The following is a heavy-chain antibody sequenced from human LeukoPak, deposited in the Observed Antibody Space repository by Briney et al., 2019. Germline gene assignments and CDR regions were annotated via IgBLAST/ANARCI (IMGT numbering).Heavy chain of an antibody. CDR3: ARVAVTTNIYFDY. CDR1: GGSISSGGYY. CDR2: IYYSGST. D-gene: IGHD4-11*01. Sequence: SETLSLTCTVSGGSISSGGYYWSWIRQHPGKGLEWIGYIYYSGSTYYNSSLKSRVTISVDTSKNQFSLKLSSVTAADTAVYYCARVAVTTNIYFDYWGQGALVTVSS. V-gene: IGHV4-31*03. J-gene: IGHJ4*02.